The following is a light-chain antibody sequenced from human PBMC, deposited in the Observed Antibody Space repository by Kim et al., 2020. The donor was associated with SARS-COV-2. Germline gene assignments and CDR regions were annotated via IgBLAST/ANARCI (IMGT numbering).Light chain of an antibody. CDR3: QQRLNWPVYT. CDR1: ESVSSY. V-gene: IGKV3-11*01. Sequence: TLGERATLSCRASESVSSYLAWYQQRPGQAPRLLIYDASGRATGIPARFSGSGSGTDFTLSISSLEPEDFAVYYCQQRLNWPVYTFGQVTKVDIK. CDR2: DAS. J-gene: IGKJ2*01.